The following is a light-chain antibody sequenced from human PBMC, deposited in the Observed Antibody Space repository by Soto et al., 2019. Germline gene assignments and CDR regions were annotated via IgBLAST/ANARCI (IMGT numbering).Light chain of an antibody. CDR3: PVSDNSGDPLYV. V-gene: IGLV3-21*02. J-gene: IGLJ1*01. Sequence: SRELTQAPSVSVAPAQTASITCGGQNIGSKSVHWYQHQPGQAPVLVLHDDSVRPSGIPERVSGSRSVNTATLTISRVEAGDVVFYYCPVSDNSGDPLYVFRTGSELPVL. CDR1: NIGSKS. CDR2: DDS.